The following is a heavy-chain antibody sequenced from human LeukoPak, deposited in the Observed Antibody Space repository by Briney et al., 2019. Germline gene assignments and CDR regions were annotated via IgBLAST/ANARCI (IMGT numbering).Heavy chain of an antibody. V-gene: IGHV4-39*07. J-gene: IGHJ4*02. D-gene: IGHD2-15*01. CDR3: ARVRPRAPVAFDY. CDR1: GGSISSSSYY. Sequence: SETLSLTCTVSGGSISSSSYYWGWIRQPPGKGLEWIGSIYYSGSTYYNPSLKSRVTISVDTSKNQFSLKLSSVTAADTAVYYCARVRPRAPVAFDYWGQGTLVTVSS. CDR2: IYYSGST.